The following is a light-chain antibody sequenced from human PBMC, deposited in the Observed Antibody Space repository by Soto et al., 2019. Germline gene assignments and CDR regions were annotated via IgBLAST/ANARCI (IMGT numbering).Light chain of an antibody. CDR2: DVS. J-gene: IGLJ2*01. Sequence: QSVLTQPRSVSGSPGQSVTISCTGTSSDVGGYNYVFWYQQHPGKAPKLMIHDVSDRPSGVPDRFAGSKSGNTASLTISGLQAEDEADYYCCSYAGSDVVFGGGTKLTVL. CDR3: CSYAGSDVV. V-gene: IGLV2-11*01. CDR1: SSDVGGYNY.